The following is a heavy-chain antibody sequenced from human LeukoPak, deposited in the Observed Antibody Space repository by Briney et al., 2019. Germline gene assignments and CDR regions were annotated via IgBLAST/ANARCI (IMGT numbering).Heavy chain of an antibody. CDR1: GGTFSSYA. Sequence: GASVKVSCTASGGTFSSYAISWVRQAPGQGLEWMGGIIPIFGTANYAQKFQGRVTITADESTSTAYMELSSLRSEDTAVYYCAREGAGIAAAGIFDYWGQGTLVTVSS. J-gene: IGHJ4*02. CDR2: IIPIFGTA. CDR3: AREGAGIAAAGIFDY. V-gene: IGHV1-69*13. D-gene: IGHD6-13*01.